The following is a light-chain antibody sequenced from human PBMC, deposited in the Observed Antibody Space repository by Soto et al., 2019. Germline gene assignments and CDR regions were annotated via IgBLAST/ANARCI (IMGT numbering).Light chain of an antibody. J-gene: IGKJ1*01. CDR1: QSVSSN. Sequence: EIVMTQSPATLSVSPGERATLSCRASQSVSSNLAWYQQKPGQAPRLLIYGASTSATGIPARFSGSGSGTEFTLTISSRQSEDVAVYYCQQYNNWPPWTFGQGTKVEIK. CDR3: QQYNNWPPWT. CDR2: GAS. V-gene: IGKV3-15*01.